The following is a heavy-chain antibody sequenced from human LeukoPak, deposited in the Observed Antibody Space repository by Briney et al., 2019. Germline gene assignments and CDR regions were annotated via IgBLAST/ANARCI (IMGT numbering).Heavy chain of an antibody. Sequence: GGSLRLSCAASGFTFSTYWMHWVRQAPGKGLVWVSRINGDESSTNYADSVKGRFTISRDNAKKTLYLQMNSLRAEDTAVYYCAAASSHLIAAAGEYWGQGTLVTVSS. V-gene: IGHV3-74*01. J-gene: IGHJ4*02. CDR3: AAASSHLIAAAGEY. D-gene: IGHD6-13*01. CDR2: INGDESST. CDR1: GFTFSTYW.